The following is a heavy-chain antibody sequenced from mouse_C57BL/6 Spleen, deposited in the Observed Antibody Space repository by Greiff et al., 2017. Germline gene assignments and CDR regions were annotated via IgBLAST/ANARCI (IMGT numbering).Heavy chain of an antibody. CDR3: ARDLAFYYGSSEAWFAY. V-gene: IGHV1-26*01. J-gene: IGHJ3*01. CDR2: INPNNGGT. Sequence: VQLQQSGPELVKPGASVKISCKASGYTFTDYYMNWVKQSHGKSLEWIGDINPNNGGTSYNQKFKGKATLTVDKSSSTAYMELRSLTSEDSAVYYCARDLAFYYGSSEAWFAYWGQGTLVTVSA. CDR1: GYTFTDYY. D-gene: IGHD1-1*01.